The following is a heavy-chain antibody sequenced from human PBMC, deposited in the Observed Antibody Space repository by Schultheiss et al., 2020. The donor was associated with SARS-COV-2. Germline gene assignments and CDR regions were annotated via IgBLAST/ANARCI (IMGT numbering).Heavy chain of an antibody. V-gene: IGHV1-69*13. CDR3: AADYYGDGDDAFDI. CDR1: GGTFSSYA. J-gene: IGHJ3*02. CDR2: IIPIFGTA. D-gene: IGHD4-17*01. Sequence: SVKVSCKASGGTFSSYAISWVRQAPGQGLEWMGGIIPIFGTANYAQKFQGRVTITADESTSTAYMELSSLRSEDTAVYYCAADYYGDGDDAFDIWGQGTMVTVSS.